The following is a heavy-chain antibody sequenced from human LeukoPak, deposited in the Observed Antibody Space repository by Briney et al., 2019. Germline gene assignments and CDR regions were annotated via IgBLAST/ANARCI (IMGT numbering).Heavy chain of an antibody. Sequence: ASVKVSCKVSGYTLTELSMHWVRQAPGKGLEWMGGFDPEDGETIYAQKFQGRVTMTEDTSTDTAYMELSSLRSEDTAVYYCATSNPRLRYFDWLLIKPFDYWGQGTLVTVTS. CDR2: FDPEDGET. J-gene: IGHJ4*02. D-gene: IGHD3-9*01. CDR3: ATSNPRLRYFDWLLIKPFDY. CDR1: GYTLTELS. V-gene: IGHV1-24*01.